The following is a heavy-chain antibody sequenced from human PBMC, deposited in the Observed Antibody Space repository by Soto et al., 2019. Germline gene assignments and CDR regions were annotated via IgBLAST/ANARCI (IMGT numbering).Heavy chain of an antibody. J-gene: IGHJ6*02. Sequence: VQLVESGGGVVQPGRSLRLSCAASGFTFSSYGMHWVRQAPGKGLEGVAVIWYDGSNKYYADSVKGRFTISRDNSKNTLYLQMNSLRAEDTAVYYCARDPGLVDHYYYGMDVWGQGTTVTVSS. V-gene: IGHV3-33*01. CDR2: IWYDGSNK. CDR1: GFTFSSYG. CDR3: ARDPGLVDHYYYGMDV.